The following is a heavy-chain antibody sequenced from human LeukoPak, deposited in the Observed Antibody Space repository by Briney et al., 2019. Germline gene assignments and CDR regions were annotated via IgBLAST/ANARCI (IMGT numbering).Heavy chain of an antibody. V-gene: IGHV4-34*01. CDR2: INHSGST. J-gene: IGHJ4*02. D-gene: IGHD4-23*01. CDR3: ARADYGGSWASKAHFDY. Sequence: SETLSLTCAVYGGSFSGDYWSWIRQPPGKGLEWIGEINHSGSTNHNPSLKSRVTISVDTSKNQFSLKLSSVTAADTAVYYCARADYGGSWASKAHFDYWGQGTLVTVSS. CDR1: GGSFSGDY.